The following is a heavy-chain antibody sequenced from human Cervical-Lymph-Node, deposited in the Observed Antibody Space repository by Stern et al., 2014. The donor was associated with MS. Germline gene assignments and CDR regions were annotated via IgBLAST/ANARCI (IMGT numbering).Heavy chain of an antibody. Sequence: MQLVESGGALVKPGGSLVISCAASGFTFSDYYMTWIRQSPGKGLEWVSHISTNGRSISYSDSVKGRFTISWDNHKNSLYLQMNGLRADDTAVYYCARQDDFWVDYWGQGTLVTVSS. V-gene: IGHV3-11*01. CDR2: ISTNGRSI. CDR1: GFTFSDYY. J-gene: IGHJ4*02. D-gene: IGHD3-3*01. CDR3: ARQDDFWVDY.